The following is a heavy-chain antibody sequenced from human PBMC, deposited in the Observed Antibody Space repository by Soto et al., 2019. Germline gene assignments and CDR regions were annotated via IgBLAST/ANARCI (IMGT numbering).Heavy chain of an antibody. D-gene: IGHD7-27*01. J-gene: IGHJ3*02. V-gene: IGHV3-11*01. CDR1: GFTFSDYY. CDR3: ARAKELGIFAFDI. Sequence: GGSLRLSCAASGFTFSDYYMSWIRQAPGKGLEWVSYISSSGSTIYYADSVKGRFTISRDNAKNSLYLQMNSLRAEDTAVYYCARAKELGIFAFDIWGQGTMVTVSS. CDR2: ISSSGSTI.